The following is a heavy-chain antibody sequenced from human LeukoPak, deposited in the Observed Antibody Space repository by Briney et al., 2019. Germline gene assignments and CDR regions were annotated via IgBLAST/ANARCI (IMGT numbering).Heavy chain of an antibody. CDR2: ISWNSGNI. V-gene: IGHV3-9*01. CDR3: ARDPYSGNYGNYYYYYMDV. CDR1: GFTFDDYA. D-gene: IGHD1-26*01. Sequence: PGGSLRLSCAASGFTFDDYAIHWVRQAPGKGLEWVSGISWNSGNIDYADSVKGRFTISRDNAKNSLYLQMNSLGPEDTAVYYCARDPYSGNYGNYYYYYMDVWGKGTTVTISS. J-gene: IGHJ6*03.